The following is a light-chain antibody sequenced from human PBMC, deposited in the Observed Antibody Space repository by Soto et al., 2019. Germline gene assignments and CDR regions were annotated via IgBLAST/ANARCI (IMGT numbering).Light chain of an antibody. Sequence: EIVLTQSPGTLSLSPGERATLSCRASQSVSSNYLAWYQQKPGQAPRLLISGASSRASGIPDRFSGSGSGTDFTLNISRLEREDFAVYYCQQYGGSPTFGPGTKVDI. V-gene: IGKV3-20*01. CDR1: QSVSSNY. CDR2: GAS. J-gene: IGKJ3*01. CDR3: QQYGGSPT.